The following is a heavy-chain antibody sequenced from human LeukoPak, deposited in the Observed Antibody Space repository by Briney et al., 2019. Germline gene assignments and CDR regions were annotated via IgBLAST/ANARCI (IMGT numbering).Heavy chain of an antibody. V-gene: IGHV3-23*01. CDR1: GFSFSSYA. CDR2: ISDSGGKT. D-gene: IGHD3-9*01. Sequence: GGSLRLSCAVSGFSFSSYAMSWVRQAPGKGLEWVSAISDSGGKTYYADSVKGRFTISRDNAKNSLYLQMNSLRAEDTAVYYCATERQYYDILTGILKGGYFDYWGQGTLVTVSS. J-gene: IGHJ4*02. CDR3: ATERQYYDILTGILKGGYFDY.